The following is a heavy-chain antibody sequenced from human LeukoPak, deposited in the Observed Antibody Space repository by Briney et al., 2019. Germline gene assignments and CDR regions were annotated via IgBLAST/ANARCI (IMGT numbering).Heavy chain of an antibody. J-gene: IGHJ4*02. CDR3: AKGDCSSTSCSLRPIDY. CDR2: IWYDGSNK. V-gene: IGHV3-33*06. D-gene: IGHD2-2*01. CDR1: GFTFSSYG. Sequence: GGSLRLSCAASGFTFSSYGMHWVRQAPGKGLEWVAVIWYDGSNKYYADSVKGRFTISRDNSKNTLYLRMNSLRAEDTAVYYCAKGDCSSTSCSLRPIDYWGQGTLVTVSS.